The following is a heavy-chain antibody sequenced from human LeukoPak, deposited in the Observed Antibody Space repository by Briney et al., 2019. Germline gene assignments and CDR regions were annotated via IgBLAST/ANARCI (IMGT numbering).Heavy chain of an antibody. CDR2: IYHTGSI. CDR1: GYSISSGYY. J-gene: IGHJ4*02. CDR3: AGSTSRETFDY. V-gene: IGHV4-38-2*01. Sequence: SETLSLTCAVSGYSISSGYYWGWIRQPPGKGLEWIGSIYHTGSIYYNPSLKSRVTISVDTSKNQFTLRLSSVTAADTAVYYCAGSTSRETFDYWGQGTLVTVSS. D-gene: IGHD2-2*01.